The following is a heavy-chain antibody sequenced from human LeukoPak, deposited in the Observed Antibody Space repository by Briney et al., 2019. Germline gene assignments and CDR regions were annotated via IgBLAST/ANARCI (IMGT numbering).Heavy chain of an antibody. CDR1: GFTFSSYA. V-gene: IGHV3-30-3*01. D-gene: IGHD3-22*01. Sequence: GRSLRLSCAASGFTFSSYAMHWVRQAPGKGLEWVAVISYDGSNKYYADSVNGRFTISRDNSKNTLYLQMNSLRAEDTAVYYCAREVGDSGYYVDYWGRGTLVTVSS. CDR3: AREVGDSGYYVDY. CDR2: ISYDGSNK. J-gene: IGHJ4*02.